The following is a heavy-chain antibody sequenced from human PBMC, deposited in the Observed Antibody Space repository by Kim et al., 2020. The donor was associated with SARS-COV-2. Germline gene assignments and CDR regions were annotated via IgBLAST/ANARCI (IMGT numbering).Heavy chain of an antibody. Sequence: SETLSLTCTVSGGSISSSSYYWGWIRQPPGKGLEWIGSIYYSGSTYYNPSLKSRVTISVDTSKNQFSLKLSPVTAADTAVYYCARDPYYYGSGSYSQHYGMDVWGQGTTVTVSS. CDR3: ARDPYYYGSGSYSQHYGMDV. CDR1: GGSISSSSYY. V-gene: IGHV4-39*07. D-gene: IGHD3-10*01. J-gene: IGHJ6*02. CDR2: IYYSGST.